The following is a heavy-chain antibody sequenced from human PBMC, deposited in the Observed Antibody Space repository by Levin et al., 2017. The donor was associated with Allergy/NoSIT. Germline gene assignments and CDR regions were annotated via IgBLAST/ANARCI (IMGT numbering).Heavy chain of an antibody. CDR1: GFTFSSYS. Sequence: GESLKISCAASGFTFSSYSMNWVRQAPGKGLEWVSYISSSSSTIYFADSVKGRFTISRDNAKNSLYLQMNSLRAEDTAVYYCASDARYWGQGTLVTVSS. V-gene: IGHV3-48*01. J-gene: IGHJ4*02. CDR2: ISSSSSTI. CDR3: ASDARY.